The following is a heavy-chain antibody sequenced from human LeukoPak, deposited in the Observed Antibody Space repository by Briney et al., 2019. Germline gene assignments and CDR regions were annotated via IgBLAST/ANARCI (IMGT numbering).Heavy chain of an antibody. J-gene: IGHJ6*04. D-gene: IGHD5-24*01. CDR1: GFDLNNYA. CDR3: ASDPRDGGQNV. V-gene: IGHV3-30*04. CDR2: ISYSGDNT. Sequence: GGSLRLSCAASGFDLNNYAMHWVRQAPGEGLEWVTLISYSGDNTYYADSVKGRFTFSRDKSKNTLYLQMNSLRPEDSAVYFCASDPRDGGQNVWGKGTTVTVSS.